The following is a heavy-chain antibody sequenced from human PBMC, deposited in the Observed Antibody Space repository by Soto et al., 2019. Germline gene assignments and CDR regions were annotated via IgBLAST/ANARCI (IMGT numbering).Heavy chain of an antibody. CDR3: ARRTPGYDSGSCSHFEY. CDR1: GFTFSTYA. D-gene: IGHD6-19*01. CDR2: VSGGGGA. Sequence: EVHLMESGGGLVQPGGSLGLSCAASGFTFSTYAMNWVRQAPGKGLEWISVVSGGGGAEYADSVKGRFTISRDNFKNTLYLQMNSLRGEDTAVYYCARRTPGYDSGSCSHFEYWGQGCLVTVSP. J-gene: IGHJ4*02. V-gene: IGHV3-23*01.